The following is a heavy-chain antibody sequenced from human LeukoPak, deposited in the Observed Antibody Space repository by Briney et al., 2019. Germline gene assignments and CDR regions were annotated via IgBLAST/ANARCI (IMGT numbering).Heavy chain of an antibody. Sequence: GGSLRLSCAAPGFTFSSYAMAWVRQAPGKGLEWVSAISGSGAYTYYADSVKGRFAISRDSSKNMLYLQMDSLRAEDTAIYYCAKAIGPDYGDYLDYWGQGTLVTVSS. CDR1: GFTFSSYA. V-gene: IGHV3-23*01. CDR2: ISGSGAYT. D-gene: IGHD4-17*01. J-gene: IGHJ4*02. CDR3: AKAIGPDYGDYLDY.